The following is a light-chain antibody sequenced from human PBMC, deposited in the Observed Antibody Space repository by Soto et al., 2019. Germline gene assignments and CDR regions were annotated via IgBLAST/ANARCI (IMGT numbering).Light chain of an antibody. Sequence: NQMTQSTYYVSASVGDRVTITCRASQGIKNWLAWYQQKPGKAPNLLIYTGSSLQSGVPSRFSGSGSGTDFTLTINSLQPEDFAPYYCQQAASFPITFGQGALLAIK. CDR3: QQAASFPIT. J-gene: IGKJ5*01. CDR1: QGIKNW. CDR2: TGS. V-gene: IGKV1-12*01.